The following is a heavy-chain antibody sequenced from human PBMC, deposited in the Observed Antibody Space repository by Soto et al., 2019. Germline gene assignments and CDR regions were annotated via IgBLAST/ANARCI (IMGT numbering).Heavy chain of an antibody. CDR3: ERVLSGGALDY. CDR1: GYTFTSYA. CDR2: INAGNGNT. V-gene: IGHV1-3*01. Sequence: ASVKVSCKASGYTFTSYAMHWVRQAPGQRLEWMGWINAGNGNTKYSQKFQGRVTITRDSSASTAYMELSSLRSEDTAVYYCERVLSGGALDYWGQGTLVTVSS. J-gene: IGHJ4*02.